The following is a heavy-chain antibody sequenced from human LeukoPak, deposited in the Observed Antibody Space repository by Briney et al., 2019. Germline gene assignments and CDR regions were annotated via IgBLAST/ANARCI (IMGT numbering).Heavy chain of an antibody. CDR3: ARSPRWDY. Sequence: PSETPSLTCAVYGGSFRGDYWSWIREPPGKGLEWIGEINHSGSTNYNPSLTSRVTISVDASKNQFSLKLSYVTAADTAVYYCARSPRWDYWGQGTLVTVSS. J-gene: IGHJ4*02. CDR1: GGSFRGDY. CDR2: INHSGST. V-gene: IGHV4-34*01. D-gene: IGHD4-23*01.